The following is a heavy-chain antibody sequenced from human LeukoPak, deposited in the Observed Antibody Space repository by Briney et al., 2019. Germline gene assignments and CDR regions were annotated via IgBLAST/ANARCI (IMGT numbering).Heavy chain of an antibody. J-gene: IGHJ5*02. D-gene: IGHD6-13*01. Sequence: ASVKVSCKASGYTFTSHDINWVRQATGQGLEWMGWVNPNSGNSASAQKFQGRVTTTRSTSINTVYMELSSLTSEDTAVYYCARRRGAGDTSRNWFDPWGQGTLVIVSS. CDR3: ARRRGAGDTSRNWFDP. V-gene: IGHV1-8*01. CDR1: GYTFTSHD. CDR2: VNPNSGNS.